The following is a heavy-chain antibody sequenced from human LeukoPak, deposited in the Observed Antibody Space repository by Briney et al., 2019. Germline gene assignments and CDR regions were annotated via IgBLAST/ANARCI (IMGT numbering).Heavy chain of an antibody. CDR3: ARDPPAVSINTYA. V-gene: IGHV3-66*01. J-gene: IGHJ4*02. CDR2: IFSHGET. Sequence: PGGSLRLSCAASGFTVGNNYMNWVRQAPGKGLEWVSLIFSHGETSYADSVKGRFTISTDNSKNTLYLQMNGLRVEDTAVYYCARDPPAVSINTYAWGQGTLVTVSS. CDR1: GFTVGNNY. D-gene: IGHD2-8*01.